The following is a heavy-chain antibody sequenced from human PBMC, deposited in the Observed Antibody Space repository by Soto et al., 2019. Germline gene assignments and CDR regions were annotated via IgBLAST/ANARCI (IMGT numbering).Heavy chain of an antibody. CDR3: ARGSLSRLGRGVKAWFDF. Sequence: QVQLQESGPGLVKTSQTLSLTCTVSGGSISSNGYYWTWLRQHPGKGLEWIGYIFYSGNTYYNPSLKSRVTISGDTSKNPFSRKLSSVTAADTAVYFCARGSLSRLGRGVKAWFDFWGQGILVTFSS. D-gene: IGHD3-10*01. J-gene: IGHJ5*01. CDR2: IFYSGNT. V-gene: IGHV4-31*03. CDR1: GGSISSNGYY.